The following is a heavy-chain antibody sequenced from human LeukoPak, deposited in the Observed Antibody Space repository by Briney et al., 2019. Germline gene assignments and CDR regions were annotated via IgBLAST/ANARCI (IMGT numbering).Heavy chain of an antibody. Sequence: GGSLRLSCAVSGFNFRDHWMDWVRQAPGKGLEWVGHIKNDGSETYYLDSLKGRFSISRDNTNNALYPQMNSLRVEDTAVYYCVKNDGWFHLAQWGQGTLVTVSS. CDR1: GFNFRDHW. D-gene: IGHD6-19*01. CDR3: VKNDGWFHLAQ. V-gene: IGHV3-7*03. CDR2: IKNDGSET. J-gene: IGHJ4*02.